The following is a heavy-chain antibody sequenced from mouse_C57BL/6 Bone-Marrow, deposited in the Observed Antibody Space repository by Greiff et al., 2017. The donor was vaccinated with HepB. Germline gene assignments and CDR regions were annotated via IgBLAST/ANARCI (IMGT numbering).Heavy chain of an antibody. V-gene: IGHV1-76*01. CDR1: GYTFTDYY. J-gene: IGHJ4*01. CDR2: IYPGSGNT. Sequence: QVQLQQSGAELVRPGASVKLSCKASGYTFTDYYINWVKQRPGQGLEWIARIYPGSGNTYYNEKFKGKATLTAEKSSSTAYMQLSSLTSEDPAVYFCARERAYARLSYAMDYGGQGTSVTVSS. D-gene: IGHD6-5*01. CDR3: ARERAYARLSYAMDY.